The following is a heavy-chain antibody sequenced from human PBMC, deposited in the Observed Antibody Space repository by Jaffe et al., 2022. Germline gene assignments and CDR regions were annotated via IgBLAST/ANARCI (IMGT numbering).Heavy chain of an antibody. Sequence: QVQLQESGPGLVKPSQTLSLTCTVSGGSISSGSYYWSWIRQPAGKGLEWIGRIYTSGSTNYNPSLKSRVTISVDTSKNQFSLKLSSVTAADTAVYYCARDPIFDWSRWGGFDPWGQGTLVTVSS. CDR3: ARDPIFDWSRWGGFDP. CDR1: GGSISSGSYY. J-gene: IGHJ5*02. D-gene: IGHD3-9*01. CDR2: IYTSGST. V-gene: IGHV4-61*02.